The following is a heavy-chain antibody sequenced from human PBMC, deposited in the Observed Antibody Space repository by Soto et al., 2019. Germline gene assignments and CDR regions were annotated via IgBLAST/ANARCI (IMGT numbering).Heavy chain of an antibody. CDR2: INSDGSKT. CDR3: ATVATNSYNWLDP. CDR1: GFIFSTFW. V-gene: IGHV3-74*01. Sequence: EVQLVESGGTLVQPGGSLRLSCAASGFIFSTFWMHWVCQAPGKGLEWVSRINSDGSKTTYADSVKGRFTISRDNAKNTVYLQMNSLRGEDTAVYYCATVATNSYNWLDPWGQGTLVTVSS. D-gene: IGHD5-12*01. J-gene: IGHJ5*02.